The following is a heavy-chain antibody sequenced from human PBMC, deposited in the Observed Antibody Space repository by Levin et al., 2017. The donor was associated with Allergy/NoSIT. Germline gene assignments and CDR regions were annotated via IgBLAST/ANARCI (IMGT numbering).Heavy chain of an antibody. CDR1: GYIFSTYG. CDR3: ARGGGTSSVPDALDI. V-gene: IGHV1-18*01. Sequence: GESLKISCRASGYIFSTYGISWVRQVPGQGLEWMGWIRTHNGYTYLAEKFQGKVTMTTDTSTRSVYMDMTRLRSDDTAVYYCARGGGTSSVPDALDIWGQGTMVTVSS. D-gene: IGHD2-15*01. J-gene: IGHJ3*02. CDR2: IRTHNGYT.